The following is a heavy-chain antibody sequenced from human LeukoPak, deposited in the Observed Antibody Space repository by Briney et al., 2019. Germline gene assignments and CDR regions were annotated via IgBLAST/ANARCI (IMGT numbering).Heavy chain of an antibody. V-gene: IGHV3-23*01. J-gene: IGHJ4*02. CDR3: ARGPTVPVADYYFDY. CDR1: GFTFSNYA. D-gene: IGHD6-19*01. CDR2: ISGSGGTT. Sequence: GESLRLSCAASGFTFSNYAMTWVRQAPGKGLEWVSAISGSGGTTYYAGSVKGRFTISRDNSKNTLYLQMNSLRAEDTAVYYCARGPTVPVADYYFDYWGQGTLVTVSS.